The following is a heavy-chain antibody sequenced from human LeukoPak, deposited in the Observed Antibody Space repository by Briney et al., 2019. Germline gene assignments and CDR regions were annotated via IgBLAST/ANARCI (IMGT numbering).Heavy chain of an antibody. Sequence: GGSLRLSCAASGFTFSSYSMNWVRQAPGKGLEWVSSISSSSSYIYYADSVKGRFTISRDNAKNSLYLQMNSLRAEDTAVYYCAREPGIAVAGNYYYYYMDVWGKGTTVTVSS. D-gene: IGHD6-19*01. CDR3: AREPGIAVAGNYYYYYMDV. V-gene: IGHV3-21*01. J-gene: IGHJ6*03. CDR2: ISSSSSYI. CDR1: GFTFSSYS.